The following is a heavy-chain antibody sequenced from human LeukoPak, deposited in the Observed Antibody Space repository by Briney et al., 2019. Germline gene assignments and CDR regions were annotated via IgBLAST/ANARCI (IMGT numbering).Heavy chain of an antibody. V-gene: IGHV1-46*01. CDR1: GYTFTSYD. D-gene: IGHD2-15*01. Sequence: GASVKVSCKASGYTFTSYDINWVRQATGQGLEWMGIINSSGGSTSYAQKFQGRVTMTRDTSTSTVYMELSSLRSEDTAVYYCARGSMVVTALSDYWGQGTLVTVSS. J-gene: IGHJ4*02. CDR3: ARGSMVVTALSDY. CDR2: INSSGGST.